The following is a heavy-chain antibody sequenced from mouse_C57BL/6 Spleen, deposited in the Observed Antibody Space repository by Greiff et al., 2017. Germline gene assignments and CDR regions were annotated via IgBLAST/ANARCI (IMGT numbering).Heavy chain of an antibody. V-gene: IGHV5-17*01. CDR3: ARSYYYGSSYVGAMDY. Sequence: EVKLVESGGGLVKPGGSLKLSCAASGFTFSDYGMHWVRQAPEKGLEWVAYISSGSSTIYYADTVKGRFTISRDNAKNTLFLQMTSLRSEDTAMYYCARSYYYGSSYVGAMDYWGQGTSVTVSS. CDR1: GFTFSDYG. J-gene: IGHJ4*01. D-gene: IGHD1-1*01. CDR2: ISSGSSTI.